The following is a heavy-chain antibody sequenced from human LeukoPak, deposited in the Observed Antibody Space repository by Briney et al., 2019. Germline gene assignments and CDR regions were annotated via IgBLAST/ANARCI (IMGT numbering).Heavy chain of an antibody. CDR1: GFTFNTYA. CDR3: AKGKGSPSSSIDW. V-gene: IGHV3-23*01. Sequence: GSLRLSCAASGFTFNTYAMSWVRQAPGKGLEWVSAISGSGVSTYYADSVKGRYTISRDNSKNTLYLQIHSLRAEDTALYYCAKGKGSPSSSIDWWGQGTLVTVSS. D-gene: IGHD2-15*01. CDR2: ISGSGVST. J-gene: IGHJ4*02.